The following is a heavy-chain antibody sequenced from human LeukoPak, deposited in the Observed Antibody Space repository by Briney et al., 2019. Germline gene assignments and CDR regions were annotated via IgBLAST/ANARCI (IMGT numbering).Heavy chain of an antibody. CDR2: IYSGGST. D-gene: IGHD2-15*01. CDR1: GFTVSSNY. J-gene: IGHJ6*02. Sequence: GGSLRLSCAASGFTVSSNYMSWVRQASGKGLEWVSVIYSGGSTYYADSVKGRFTISRDNSKNTLYLQMNSLRAEDTAVYYCATPTGLYCSGGSCYPVDYYYGMDVWGQGTTVTVSS. CDR3: ATPTGLYCSGGSCYPVDYYYGMDV. V-gene: IGHV3-66*02.